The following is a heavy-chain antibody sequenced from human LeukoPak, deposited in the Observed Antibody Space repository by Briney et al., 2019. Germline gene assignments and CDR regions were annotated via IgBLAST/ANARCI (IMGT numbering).Heavy chain of an antibody. J-gene: IGHJ3*02. CDR2: ISSSSSTI. D-gene: IGHD4-23*01. Sequence: ESGGSLRPSCAASGFTFSSYEMNWVRQAPGKGLEWVSYISSSSSTIYYADSVKGRFTISRDNAKNSLYLQMNSLRAEDTAVYYCARGGYGGNSVAFDIWGQGTMVTVSS. CDR1: GFTFSSYE. V-gene: IGHV3-48*01. CDR3: ARGGYGGNSVAFDI.